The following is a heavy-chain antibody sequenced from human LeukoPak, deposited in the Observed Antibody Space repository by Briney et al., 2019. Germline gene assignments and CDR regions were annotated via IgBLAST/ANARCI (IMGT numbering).Heavy chain of an antibody. Sequence: NPSETLPLTCTVSGGSISSYYWSWIRQPPGKGLEWIGYIYYSGSTNYNPSLKSRVTISVDTSKNQFSLKLSSVTAADTAVYYCARDVSCSGGSCADYWGQGTLVTVSS. V-gene: IGHV4-59*01. CDR3: ARDVSCSGGSCADY. D-gene: IGHD2-15*01. CDR2: IYYSGST. CDR1: GGSISSYY. J-gene: IGHJ4*02.